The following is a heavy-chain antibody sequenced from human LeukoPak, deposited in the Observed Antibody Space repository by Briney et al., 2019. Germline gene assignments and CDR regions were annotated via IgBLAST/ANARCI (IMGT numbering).Heavy chain of an antibody. V-gene: IGHV3-20*01. CDR1: GFTFSSYA. D-gene: IGHD6-25*01. CDR3: ARGSSDEQDY. Sequence: GGSLRLSCAAPGFTFSSYAMHWVRQAPGKGLEWVAGINWNGGSTGYADSVKGRFTIPIDNAKNSLYLQMKSLRAEDTALYDCARGSSDEQDYGGQGPLVSVSS. CDR2: INWNGGST. J-gene: IGHJ4*02.